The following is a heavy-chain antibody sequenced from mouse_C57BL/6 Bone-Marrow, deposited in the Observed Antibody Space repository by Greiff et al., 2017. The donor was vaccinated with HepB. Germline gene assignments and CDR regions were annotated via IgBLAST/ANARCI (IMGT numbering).Heavy chain of an antibody. CDR2: ISDGGSYT. D-gene: IGHD1-1*01. CDR1: GFTFSSYA. J-gene: IGHJ2*01. V-gene: IGHV5-4*01. Sequence: EVQVVESGGGLVKPGGSLKLSCAASGFTFSSYAMSWVRQTPEKRLEWVATISDGGSYTYYPDNVKGRFTISRDNAKNNLYLQMSHLKSEDTAMYYCARDSEYYGSSYFDYWGQGTTLTVSS. CDR3: ARDSEYYGSSYFDY.